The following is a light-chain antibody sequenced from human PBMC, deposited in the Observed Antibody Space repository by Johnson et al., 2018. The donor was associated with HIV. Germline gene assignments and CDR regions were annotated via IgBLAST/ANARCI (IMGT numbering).Light chain of an antibody. CDR3: GTWDSSLSGLYI. Sequence: QSVLTQPPSVSAAPGQKVTISCSGSSSNIGKNYVSWYQQLPGTAPKLLIFDNHKRPSGIPDRFSGSKSGTSATMGITGLQTGDEADYYCGTWDSSLSGLYIFGTGTKVTVL. V-gene: IGLV1-51*01. CDR1: SSNIGKNY. J-gene: IGLJ1*01. CDR2: DNH.